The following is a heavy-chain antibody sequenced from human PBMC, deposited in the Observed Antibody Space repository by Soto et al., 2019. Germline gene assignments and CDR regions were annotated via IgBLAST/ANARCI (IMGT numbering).Heavy chain of an antibody. V-gene: IGHV3-7*01. J-gene: IGHJ6*02. D-gene: IGHD3-3*01. CDR1: VFTFISYA. CDR3: ARIWGYDFWSGYYYYGMDV. CDR2: IKQDGSEK. Sequence: PGWSLRLSCASSVFTFISYAMSWVRQAPGKGLEWVANIKQDGSEKYYVDSVKGRFTISRDNAKNSLYLQMNSLRAEDTAVYYCARIWGYDFWSGYYYYGMDVWGQGTTVTVSS.